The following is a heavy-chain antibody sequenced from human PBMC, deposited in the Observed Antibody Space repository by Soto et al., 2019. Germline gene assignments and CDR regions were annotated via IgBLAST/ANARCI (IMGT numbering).Heavy chain of an antibody. J-gene: IGHJ4*02. Sequence: GGSLRLSCAASGFTFSSYAMSWVRQAPGKGLEWVSAISGSGGSTYYADSVKGRFTISRDNSKNTLYLQMNSLRAENTAVYYCAKVTGDPLWGYWGQGTLVTVSS. CDR3: AKVTGDPLWGY. V-gene: IGHV3-23*01. CDR2: ISGSGGST. CDR1: GFTFSSYA. D-gene: IGHD3-16*01.